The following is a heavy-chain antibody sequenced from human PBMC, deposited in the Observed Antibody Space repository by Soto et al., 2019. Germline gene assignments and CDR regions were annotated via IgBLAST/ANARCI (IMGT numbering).Heavy chain of an antibody. CDR2: IIPIFGTA. CDR1: GGTFSSYA. CDR3: ARRPKWLGPPYHFVY. J-gene: IGHJ4*02. D-gene: IGHD6-19*01. Sequence: GASVKVSCKASGGTFSSYAISWVRQAPGQGLEWMGGIIPIFGTANYAQKFQGRVTITADESTSTAYMELSSLRSEDTAVYYCARRPKWLGPPYHFVYWGQGTLVTVSS. V-gene: IGHV1-69*13.